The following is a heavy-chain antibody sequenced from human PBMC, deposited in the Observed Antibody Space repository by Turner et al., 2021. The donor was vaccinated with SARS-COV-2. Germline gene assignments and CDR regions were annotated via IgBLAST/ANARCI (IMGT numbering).Heavy chain of an antibody. Sequence: QVQPVASGGGVVQPGRPLRLSCAASGFNFSSYGMHWVRQAPGKGLEWVAVISYDGSNKYYADTVKGRFTISRDNSKNTLYLQMNSLRAEDTAVYYCAKGLGDYLHYWGQGTLVTVSS. V-gene: IGHV3-30*18. J-gene: IGHJ4*02. CDR2: ISYDGSNK. CDR1: GFNFSSYG. D-gene: IGHD3-16*01. CDR3: AKGLGDYLHY.